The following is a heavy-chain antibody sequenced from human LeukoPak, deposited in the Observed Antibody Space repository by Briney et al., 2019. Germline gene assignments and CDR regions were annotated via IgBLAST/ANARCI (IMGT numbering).Heavy chain of an antibody. CDR1: GYTFTGYY. J-gene: IGHJ5*02. D-gene: IGHD2-15*01. V-gene: IGHV1-2*06. Sequence: ASVKVSCKAAGYTFTGYYMFWVRQAPGQGLEWMGRINPNSGGTNYAQKFQGRVTMTRDTSISTAYMELSRLRSDDTPVYHCARGYCSGGSCYSVENWFDPWGQGTLVTVSS. CDR2: INPNSGGT. CDR3: ARGYCSGGSCYSVENWFDP.